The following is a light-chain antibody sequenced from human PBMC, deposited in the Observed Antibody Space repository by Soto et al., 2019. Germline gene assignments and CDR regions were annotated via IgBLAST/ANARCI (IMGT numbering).Light chain of an antibody. CDR1: HSIRDC. V-gene: IGKV1-5*01. J-gene: IGKJ4*01. Sequence: DIQMTQSPSTLSASVGASLTITCRASHSIRDCLAWYQQKPGKAPHLLIYAASNLESVVPARFSGSGSGTEFTLTISSLRPDDVAPYYCQQYESYSLTFGGGTRVEIK. CDR3: QQYESYSLT. CDR2: AAS.